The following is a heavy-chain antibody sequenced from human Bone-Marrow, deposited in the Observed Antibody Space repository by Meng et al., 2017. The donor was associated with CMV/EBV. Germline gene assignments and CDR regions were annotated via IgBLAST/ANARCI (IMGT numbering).Heavy chain of an antibody. Sequence: SVKVSCKASGYTFTSYYMHWVRQAPGQGLEWVGGIIPILGIANYAQKFQGRVTITADKSTSTAYMELSSLRSEDTAVYYCAARIVGARHAFAIWGQGPMVTVSS. J-gene: IGHJ3*02. V-gene: IGHV1-69*10. D-gene: IGHD1-26*01. CDR1: GYTFTSYY. CDR2: IIPILGIA. CDR3: AARIVGARHAFAI.